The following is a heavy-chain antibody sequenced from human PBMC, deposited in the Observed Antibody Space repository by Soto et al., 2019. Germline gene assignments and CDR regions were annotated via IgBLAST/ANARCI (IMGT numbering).Heavy chain of an antibody. CDR3: ATAIMITFGGVQ. V-gene: IGHV6-1*01. Sequence: SPTLSLTCAISGDSVSSNSAAWNWIRQSPSRGLEWLGRTYYRSKWYNDYAVSVKSRITINPDTSKNQFSLQLNSVTPEDTAVYYCATAIMITFGGVQWGQGTLVTVSS. CDR1: GDSVSSNSAA. CDR2: TYYRSKWYN. D-gene: IGHD3-16*01. J-gene: IGHJ4*02.